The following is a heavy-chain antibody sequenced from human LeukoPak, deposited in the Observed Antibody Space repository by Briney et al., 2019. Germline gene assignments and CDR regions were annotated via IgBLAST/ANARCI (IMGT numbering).Heavy chain of an antibody. D-gene: IGHD2-15*01. Sequence: PGGSLRLSCAASGFTFSSYGMHWVRQAPGKGLEWVSSISSSSSYIYYADSVKGRFTISRDNAKNSLYLQMNSLRAEDTAEYYCARDGWYGGNFDYWGQGTLVTVSS. CDR3: ARDGWYGGNFDY. CDR1: GFTFSSYG. V-gene: IGHV3-21*01. CDR2: ISSSSSYI. J-gene: IGHJ4*02.